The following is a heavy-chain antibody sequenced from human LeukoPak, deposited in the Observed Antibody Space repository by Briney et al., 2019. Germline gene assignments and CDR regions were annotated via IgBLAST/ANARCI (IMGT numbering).Heavy chain of an antibody. D-gene: IGHD6-6*01. CDR2: IHTSGST. CDR3: AREGSMTARPFVSIDY. CDR1: GGSISTFY. V-gene: IGHV4-4*07. Sequence: PSETLSLTCTVSGGSISTFYWSWIRQPAGKGLEWIGRIHTSGSTDYNPSLKSRVTMSVDTSKNQFSLKLSSVTAADTAVYYCAREGSMTARPFVSIDYWGQGTLVTASS. J-gene: IGHJ4*02.